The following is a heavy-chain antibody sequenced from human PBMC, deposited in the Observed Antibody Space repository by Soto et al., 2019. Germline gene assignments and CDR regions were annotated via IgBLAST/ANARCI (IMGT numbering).Heavy chain of an antibody. J-gene: IGHJ4*02. CDR2: INPNSGGT. V-gene: IGHV1-2*02. Sequence: ASVKVSCKASGYTFSGFYMHWVRQAPGQGLEWMGWINPNSGGTKSAEKFQGRVTMTRDTSISTAYMELSRLTSDHTAVYYCASAPVTGKPGLDFWGQGTQVTVYS. D-gene: IGHD6-19*01. CDR3: ASAPVTGKPGLDF. CDR1: GYTFSGFY.